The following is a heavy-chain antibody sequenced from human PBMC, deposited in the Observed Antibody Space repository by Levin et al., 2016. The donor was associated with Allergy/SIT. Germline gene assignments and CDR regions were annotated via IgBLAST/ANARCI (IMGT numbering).Heavy chain of an antibody. D-gene: IGHD3-10*01. CDR2: ISWNSGSI. CDR1: GFTFDDYA. CDR3: AKVGYGSGSYYFQH. Sequence: SLKISCAASGFTFDDYAMHWVRQAPGKGLEWVSGISWNSGSIGYADSVKGRFTISRDNAKNSLYLQMNSLRAEDTALYYCAKVGYGSGSYYFQHWGQGTLVTVSS. V-gene: IGHV3-9*01. J-gene: IGHJ1*01.